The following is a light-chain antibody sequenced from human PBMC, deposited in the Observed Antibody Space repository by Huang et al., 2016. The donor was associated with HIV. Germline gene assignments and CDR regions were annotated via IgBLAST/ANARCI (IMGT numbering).Light chain of an antibody. Sequence: DIVMTQSPDSLAVSLGERATINCKSSQTILHDSDIRNYLAWYQRKPGQPPKLLIHWASIRKSGVPDRFIGSGSGTDFTLTISSLQAEDVAVYYCQQYYSSPFTFGPGTNVDI. CDR3: QQYYSSPFT. CDR1: QTILHDSDIRNY. CDR2: WAS. V-gene: IGKV4-1*01. J-gene: IGKJ3*01.